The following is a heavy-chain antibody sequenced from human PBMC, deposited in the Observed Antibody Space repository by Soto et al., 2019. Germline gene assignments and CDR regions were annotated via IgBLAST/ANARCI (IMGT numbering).Heavy chain of an antibody. V-gene: IGHV4-34*01. CDR1: GGAFNGYY. Sequence: QVHLQQWGAGLLKPSETLSLTCAVNGGAFNGYYWTWIRQSPGKGLQWIGEINHSGTVDYNPSLKSRVPFSIDTAKTQFSMTLTSGTGADTAVYYCARAGAALVRGSIGGFDYGGQGTLVTVSS. J-gene: IGHJ4*02. D-gene: IGHD3-10*01. CDR3: ARAGAALVRGSIGGFDY. CDR2: INHSGTV.